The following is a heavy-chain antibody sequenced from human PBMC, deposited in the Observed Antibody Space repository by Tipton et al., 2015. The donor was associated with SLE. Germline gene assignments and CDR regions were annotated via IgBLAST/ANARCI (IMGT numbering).Heavy chain of an antibody. CDR2: IFPNSGGT. CDR3: VRGRETLDLVDP. CDR1: GYIFTGYY. Sequence: QVQLVQSGAEVKKPGASVKVSCKASGYIFTGYYLHWVRQAPGQGLEWMGWIFPNSGGTKYAQKFQGRVTMTRDTSIDTAYMDVSSLRFDDTAVYYCVRGRETLDLVDPWGQGTLVTVSS. V-gene: IGHV1-2*02. J-gene: IGHJ5*02. D-gene: IGHD3-9*01.